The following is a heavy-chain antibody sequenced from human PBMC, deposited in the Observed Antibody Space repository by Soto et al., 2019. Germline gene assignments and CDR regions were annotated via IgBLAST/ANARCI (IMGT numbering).Heavy chain of an antibody. CDR3: ARDYSGYDPALNRFDP. D-gene: IGHD5-12*01. CDR1: GDIFDNYA. CDR2: ISPVIGTT. V-gene: IGHV1-69*06. J-gene: IGHJ5*02. Sequence: SVKVSCKASGDIFDNYAISWVRQAPGQGLEWLGGISPVIGTTHYAQIFQGRLTITADRSTMTTYMELSGLKSEDTAIYFGARDYSGYDPALNRFDPWGQGTLVTVSS.